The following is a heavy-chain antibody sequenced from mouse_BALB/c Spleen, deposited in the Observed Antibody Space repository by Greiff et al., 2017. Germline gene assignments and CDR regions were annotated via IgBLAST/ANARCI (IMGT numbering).Heavy chain of an antibody. Sequence: QVQLKESGPGLVQPSQSLSITCTVSGFSLTSYGVHWVRQSPGKGLEWLGVIWSGGSTDYNAAFISRLSISKDNSKSQVFFKMNSLQANDTAIYYCARSDFAYWGQGTLVTVSA. CDR1: GFSLTSYG. V-gene: IGHV2-2*02. J-gene: IGHJ3*01. CDR3: ARSDFAY. CDR2: IWSGGST.